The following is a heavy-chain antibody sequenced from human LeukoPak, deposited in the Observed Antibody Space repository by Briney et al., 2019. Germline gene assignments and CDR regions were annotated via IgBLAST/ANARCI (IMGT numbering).Heavy chain of an antibody. J-gene: IGHJ4*02. CDR3: ARWDIRGTAHQLDD. V-gene: IGHV3-7*01. CDR2: INQDGSAK. Sequence: GGSLRLSCAASGFTLSSYWMSWVRQAPGKGLEWVANINQDGSAKYYVDSVKGRFTISRDNTRNSMYLQMNSLRAEDTAVYYCARWDIRGTAHQLDDWGQGTLVTVSS. CDR1: GFTLSSYW. D-gene: IGHD5-12*01.